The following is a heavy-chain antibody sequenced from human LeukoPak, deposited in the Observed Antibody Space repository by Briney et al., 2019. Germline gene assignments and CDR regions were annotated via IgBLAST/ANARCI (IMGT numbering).Heavy chain of an antibody. D-gene: IGHD6-19*01. CDR3: ARVYSSGWYGIWDY. V-gene: IGHV3-48*02. J-gene: IGHJ4*02. Sequence: GGSLRLSCAASGFTFSSYSMSWVRQAPGKGLEWVSYISSSSSTIYYADSVKGRFTISRDNAKNSLYLQMNSLRDEDTAVYYCARVYSSGWYGIWDYWGQGTLVTVSS. CDR1: GFTFSSYS. CDR2: ISSSSSTI.